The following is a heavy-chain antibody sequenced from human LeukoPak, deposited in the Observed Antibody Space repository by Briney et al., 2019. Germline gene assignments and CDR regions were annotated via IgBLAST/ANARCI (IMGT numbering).Heavy chain of an antibody. D-gene: IGHD3-3*01. J-gene: IGHJ4*02. CDR3: ARGRAYYDFWSGYRSEYYFDY. CDR1: GFTFSIYW. V-gene: IGHV3-7*03. CDR2: IKQDGREK. Sequence: GGSLRLSCAASGFTFSIYWMTWVRQAPGKGLELVANIKQDGREKYYVDSRKGRFTIFRGNAKNSLYLQMNSLRAEDTAVYYCARGRAYYDFWSGYRSEYYFDYWGQGTLVTVSS.